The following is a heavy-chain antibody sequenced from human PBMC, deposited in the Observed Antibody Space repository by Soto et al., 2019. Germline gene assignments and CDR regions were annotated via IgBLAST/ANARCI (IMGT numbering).Heavy chain of an antibody. D-gene: IGHD2-15*01. V-gene: IGHV4-39*02. CDR3: GRLAEAATGHTDFDF. CDR1: GASIKSGNYF. Sequence: SETLSLTCTVSGASIKSGNYFWGWIRQPPGKGLEFVGSIHSSGGTYYNPSLKSRVTVSVDLSNSHFSLSLKSLTATDTAVYYCGRLAEAATGHTDFDFWGQGTLVTVSS. CDR2: IHSSGGT. J-gene: IGHJ4*02.